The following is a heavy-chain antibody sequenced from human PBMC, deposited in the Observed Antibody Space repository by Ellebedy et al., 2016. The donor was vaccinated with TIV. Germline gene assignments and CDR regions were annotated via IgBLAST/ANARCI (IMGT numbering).Heavy chain of an antibody. CDR2: ISYDGTME. CDR3: ARGGGSFVLEVAATLCDE. CDR1: GLSFNSYG. D-gene: IGHD2-15*01. Sequence: GESLKISCAASGLSFNSYGFHWVRQAPGKGLEWVAIISYDGTMEYYAESVKGRFTISRDNSKRAVFLQMSSLRPDDTALYYCARGGGSFVLEVAATLCDEWGQGTLVTVSS. V-gene: IGHV3-30-3*02. J-gene: IGHJ4*02.